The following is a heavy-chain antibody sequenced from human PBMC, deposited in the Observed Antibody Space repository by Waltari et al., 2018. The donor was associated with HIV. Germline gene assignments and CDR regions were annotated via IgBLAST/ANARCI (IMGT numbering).Heavy chain of an antibody. J-gene: IGHJ4*02. CDR3: ARASRGVAVAGFDY. Sequence: EVQLVESGGGLVKPGGSLRLSCNASGFTFSGYTMNWVRQAPGKGLEWVSSISSSSSDIYYAVSVKGRFTISRDNAKNSLFLQMSSLRAEDMAVYYCARASRGVAVAGFDYWGQGILVTVSS. CDR2: ISSSSSDI. D-gene: IGHD6-19*01. CDR1: GFTFSGYT. V-gene: IGHV3-21*01.